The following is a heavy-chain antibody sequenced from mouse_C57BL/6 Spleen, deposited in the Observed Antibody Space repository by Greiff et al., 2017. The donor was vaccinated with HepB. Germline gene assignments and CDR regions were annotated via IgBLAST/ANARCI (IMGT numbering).Heavy chain of an antibody. V-gene: IGHV1-72*01. D-gene: IGHD1-1*01. CDR1: GYTFTSYW. CDR3: ARSVLYYPGAMDY. CDR2: IDPNSGGT. J-gene: IGHJ4*01. Sequence: QVQLQQPGAELVKPGASVKLSCKASGYTFTSYWMHWVKQRPGRGLEWIGRIDPNSGGTKYNEKFKSKATLTVDKPSSTAYMQLSSPTSADSAVYYCARSVLYYPGAMDYWGQGTSVTVSS.